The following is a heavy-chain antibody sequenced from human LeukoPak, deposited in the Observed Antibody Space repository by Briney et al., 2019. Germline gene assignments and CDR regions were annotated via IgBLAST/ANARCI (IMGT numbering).Heavy chain of an antibody. V-gene: IGHV3-21*01. CDR3: ARDSPCSRSGDAFDI. Sequence: GGSLRLSCAASGFTFSSYSMNWVRQAPGKGLEWVSSISSSSSYIYYADSVKGRFTISRDNAKNSLYLQMNSLRAEDTAVYYCARDSPCSRSGDAFDIWGQGTMVTVSS. CDR2: ISSSSSYI. CDR1: GFTFSSYS. D-gene: IGHD2-15*01. J-gene: IGHJ3*02.